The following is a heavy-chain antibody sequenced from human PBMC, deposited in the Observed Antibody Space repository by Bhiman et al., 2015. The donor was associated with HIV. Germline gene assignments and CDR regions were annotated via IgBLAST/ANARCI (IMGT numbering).Heavy chain of an antibody. CDR2: ISWNSGRL. D-gene: IGHD1-26*01. V-gene: IGHV3-9*01. CDR1: GFTFDDYA. J-gene: IGHJ4*02. Sequence: EVQLVESGGDLVQPGRSLRLSCAASGFTFDDYAMHWVRQAPGKGLEWVSGISWNSGRLGYADSVKGRFTISRDNAKNSLYLQMNSLRPEDTALYYCAKDSQEILTLINDYWGQGTLVTVSS. CDR3: AKDSQEILTLINDY.